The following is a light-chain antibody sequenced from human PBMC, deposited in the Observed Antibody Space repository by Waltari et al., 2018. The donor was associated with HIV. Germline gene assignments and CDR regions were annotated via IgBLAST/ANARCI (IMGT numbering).Light chain of an antibody. CDR2: AAS. J-gene: IGKJ3*01. CDR1: QGISSY. V-gene: IGKV1-9*01. Sequence: DIQLTQSPSFLSASVGDRVTITCRASQGISSYLAWYQQKPGKAPKLLIYAASTLQSGVPSRFSGSGSGTEFTLTISSLQPEGFATYYCQHLNSYPLTFGPGTKVDIK. CDR3: QHLNSYPLT.